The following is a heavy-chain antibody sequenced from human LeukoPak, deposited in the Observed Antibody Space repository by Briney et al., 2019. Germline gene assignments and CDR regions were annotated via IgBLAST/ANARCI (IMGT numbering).Heavy chain of an antibody. CDR2: IYTSGST. CDR1: GGSISSYY. V-gene: IGHV4-4*09. J-gene: IGHJ4*02. D-gene: IGHD5-18*01. CDR3: ATIPTAMNDY. Sequence: SETLSLTCTVSGGSISSYYWSWIRQPPGKGLEWIGYIYTSGSTNYNPSLKSRVIISIDTSKNQFSLKLSSVTAADTAVYYCATIPTAMNDYWGQGTLVTVSS.